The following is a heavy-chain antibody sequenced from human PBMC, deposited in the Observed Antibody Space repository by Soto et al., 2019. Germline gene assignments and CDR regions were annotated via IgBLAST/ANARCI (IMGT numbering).Heavy chain of an antibody. V-gene: IGHV3-30*18. J-gene: IGHJ4*02. CDR1: GFTFSSYG. D-gene: IGHD4-17*01. CDR3: AKDTSLYGDYYFDY. Sequence: GGSLRLSCAASGFTFSSYGMHWVRQAPGKGLEWVAVISYDGSNKYYADSVKGRFTISRDNSKNTLYLQMNSLRAEDTAVYYCAKDTSLYGDYYFDYWGQGTLVTVSS. CDR2: ISYDGSNK.